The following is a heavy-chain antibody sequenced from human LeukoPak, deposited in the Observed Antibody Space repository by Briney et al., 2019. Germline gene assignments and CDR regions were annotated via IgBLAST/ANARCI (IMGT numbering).Heavy chain of an antibody. D-gene: IGHD3-10*01. CDR3: ARSGGAARGVKLSFDY. J-gene: IGHJ4*02. CDR2: IYYSGST. CDR1: GGSISSYY. Sequence: KASETLSLTCTVSGGSISSYYWSWIRQPPGKGLEWIGYIYYSGSTNYNPSPKSRVTISVDTSKNQFSLKLSSVTAADTAVYYCARSGGAARGVKLSFDYWGQGTLVTVSS. V-gene: IGHV4-59*01.